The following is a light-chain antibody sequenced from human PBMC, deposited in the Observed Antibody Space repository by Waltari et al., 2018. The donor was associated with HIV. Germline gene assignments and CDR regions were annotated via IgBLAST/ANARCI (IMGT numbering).Light chain of an antibody. Sequence: QSVLTQPASVSGSPGQSITISCTGTSSDVVNYNLVSWYQQHPGKAPKLVIYGVTERPSGVSSRFSGCKSANTASLTISGVQAEDEADYYCFSYVGSSLWVFGGGTKLTVL. CDR3: FSYVGSSLWV. CDR1: SSDVVNYNL. CDR2: GVT. V-gene: IGLV2-23*02. J-gene: IGLJ3*02.